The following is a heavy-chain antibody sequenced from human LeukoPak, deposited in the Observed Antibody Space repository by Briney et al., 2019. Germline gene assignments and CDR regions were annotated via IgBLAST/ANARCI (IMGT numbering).Heavy chain of an antibody. V-gene: IGHV3-74*01. J-gene: IGHJ4*02. CDR3: ARGRGHSGYDLYDY. D-gene: IGHD5-12*01. CDR1: GFTFSSYW. Sequence: PGGSLRLSCAASGFTFSSYWMHWVRQAPGKGLVWVSRINSDGSSTSYADSVKGRFTISRDNAKNSLYLQMNSLRDEDTAVYYCARGRGHSGYDLYDYWGQGTLVTVSS. CDR2: INSDGSST.